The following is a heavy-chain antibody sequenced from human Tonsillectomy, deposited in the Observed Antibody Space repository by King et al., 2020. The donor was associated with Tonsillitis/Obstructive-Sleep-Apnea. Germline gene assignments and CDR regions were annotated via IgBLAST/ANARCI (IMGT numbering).Heavy chain of an antibody. CDR2: ISSDGSST. J-gene: IGHJ3*02. D-gene: IGHD2-15*01. CDR1: GCTFSSYW. V-gene: IGHV3-74*01. Sequence: VQLVESGGGLVQPGGSLRLSCAASGCTFSSYWMHWVRQAPGKGLVWVSRISSDGSSTNYADSVKGRFTISRDNAKNTLHLQMNSLRAEDTAVYYCARVRCSGASCPLDAFDIWGQGTMVTVSS. CDR3: ARVRCSGASCPLDAFDI.